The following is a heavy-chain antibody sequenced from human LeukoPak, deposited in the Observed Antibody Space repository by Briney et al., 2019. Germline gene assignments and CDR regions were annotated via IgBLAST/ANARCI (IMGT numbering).Heavy chain of an antibody. CDR1: GYTFTSYG. CDR2: MNPNSGNT. D-gene: IGHD2-2*01. CDR3: ARANIRDQLLYY. V-gene: IGHV1-8*03. J-gene: IGHJ4*02. Sequence: ASVKVSCKASGYTFTSYGISWVRQATGQGLEWMGWMNPNSGNTGYAQKFQGRVTITRNTSISTAYMELSSLRSEDTAVYYCARANIRDQLLYYWGQGTLVTVSS.